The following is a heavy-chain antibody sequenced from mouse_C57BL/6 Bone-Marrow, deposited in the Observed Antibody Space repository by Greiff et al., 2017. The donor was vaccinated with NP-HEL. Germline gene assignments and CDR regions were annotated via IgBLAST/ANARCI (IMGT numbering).Heavy chain of an antibody. J-gene: IGHJ4*01. Sequence: QVQLQQPGAELVKPGASVKLSCKASGYTFTSYWMQWVKQRPGQGLEWIGEIDPSDSYTNYNQKFKGKATLTVDTSSSTAYMQLSSLTSEDSAVYYCARLWLLRYAMDYWGQGTSVTVSS. CDR1: GYTFTSYW. V-gene: IGHV1-50*01. CDR2: IDPSDSYT. CDR3: ARLWLLRYAMDY. D-gene: IGHD2-2*01.